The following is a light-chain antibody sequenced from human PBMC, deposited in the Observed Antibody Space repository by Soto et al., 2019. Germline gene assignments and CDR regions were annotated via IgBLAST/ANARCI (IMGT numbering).Light chain of an antibody. CDR3: QQSFLTPFT. Sequence: EIVLTQSPATLSLSPGERATLSCRASQSVSSYLAWYQQKPGQAPRLLIYDASNRATGIPARFSGSGSGTDFTLTITSLQVEDFAIYFCQQSFLTPFTFGGGSRV. CDR1: QSVSSY. V-gene: IGKV3-11*01. J-gene: IGKJ4*01. CDR2: DAS.